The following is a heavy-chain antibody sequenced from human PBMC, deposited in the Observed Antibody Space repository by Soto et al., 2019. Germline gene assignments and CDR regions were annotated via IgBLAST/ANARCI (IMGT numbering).Heavy chain of an antibody. J-gene: IGHJ3*02. CDR2: INGDGSST. CDR1: GFTFSSYW. D-gene: IGHD3-10*01. CDR3: ARDRGGDLKAFDT. V-gene: IGHV3-74*01. Sequence: GGSLRLSCAASGFTFSSYWMHWVRQAPGKGLVWVSRINGDGSSTSYADSVKGRFAISRDNARNTLFLQMNSLRAEDTAVYFCARDRGGDLKAFDTWGQGTMVTVSS.